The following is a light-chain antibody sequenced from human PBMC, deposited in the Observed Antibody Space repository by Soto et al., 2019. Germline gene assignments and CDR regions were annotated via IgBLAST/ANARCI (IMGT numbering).Light chain of an antibody. CDR2: DAS. J-gene: IGKJ5*01. Sequence: EIVLTQSPATLSLSPGERATLSCRASQSFSNYLAWYQQKPGQAPRLLIYDASRRATGIPARFSGSGSGTDSTLPISSLEPEDFAVYYCQQRSNWPLTFGQGTRLEIK. CDR3: QQRSNWPLT. CDR1: QSFSNY. V-gene: IGKV3-11*01.